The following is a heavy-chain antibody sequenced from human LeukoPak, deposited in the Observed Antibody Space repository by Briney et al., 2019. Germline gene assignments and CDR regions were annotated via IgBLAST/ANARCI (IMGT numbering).Heavy chain of an antibody. CDR3: AREAEGAFDP. J-gene: IGHJ5*02. V-gene: IGHV4-59*01. D-gene: IGHD3-16*01. CDR1: GGSISSYY. CDR2: IYYSGST. Sequence: SETLSLTCTVSGGSISSYYWSWIRQPPGKGLEWIGYIYYSGSTNYNPSLKSRVTISVDTSKNQFSLKLSSVTAADTAVYYCAREAEGAFDPWGQGTLVTVSS.